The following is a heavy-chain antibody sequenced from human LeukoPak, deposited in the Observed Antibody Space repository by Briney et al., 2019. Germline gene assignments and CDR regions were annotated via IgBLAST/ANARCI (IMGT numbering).Heavy chain of an antibody. Sequence: PGGSLRLSCAASGFTFSSYWMSWVRQAPGKGLEWVANIKQDGSEKYYVDSVKGRFTIPRDNAKNSLYLQMNSLRAEDTAVYYCARAWGLYYYDSSGPYYFDYWGQGTLVTVSS. J-gene: IGHJ4*02. V-gene: IGHV3-7*01. CDR1: GFTFSSYW. CDR2: IKQDGSEK. D-gene: IGHD3-22*01. CDR3: ARAWGLYYYDSSGPYYFDY.